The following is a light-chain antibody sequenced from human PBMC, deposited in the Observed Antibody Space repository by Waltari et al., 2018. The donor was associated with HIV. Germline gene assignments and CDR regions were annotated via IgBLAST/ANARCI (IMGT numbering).Light chain of an antibody. J-gene: IGLJ3*02. CDR3: SSYVGSNRV. V-gene: IGLV2-8*01. CDR2: EFN. Sequence: QSALTQPPSASGSPGQSVTISCTGISSDVGDYNYVSWYQQHPGKAPQPMLYEFNKRPSVVPDRFAGANAGNTASLTVSGLQAEDEADYYCSSYVGSNRVFGGGTKLTVL. CDR1: SSDVGDYNY.